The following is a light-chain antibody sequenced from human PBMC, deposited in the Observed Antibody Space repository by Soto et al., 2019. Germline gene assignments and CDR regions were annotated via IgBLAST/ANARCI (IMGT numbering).Light chain of an antibody. CDR2: EVS. CDR1: SSDVGGYNY. CDR3: QSYDSSLSGWV. V-gene: IGLV2-14*01. J-gene: IGLJ3*02. Sequence: QSALTQPASVSGSPGQSITISCTGTSSDVGGYNYVSWYQQHPGTSPKLMIYEVSNRPSGVSNRFSGSKSGNTASLIISGLQAEDEGDYYCQSYDSSLSGWVFGGGTKLTVL.